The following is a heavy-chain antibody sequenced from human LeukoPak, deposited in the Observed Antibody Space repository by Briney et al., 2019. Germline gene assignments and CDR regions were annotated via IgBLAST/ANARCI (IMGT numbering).Heavy chain of an antibody. CDR1: GGSISSDSYY. J-gene: IGHJ4*02. CDR3: ARGRRRYCSGGSCYGFGY. D-gene: IGHD2-15*01. V-gene: IGHV4-39*07. Sequence: SETLSLTCTVSGGSISSDSYYWNWIRQPPGKGLEWIGEINHSGSTNYNPSPKSRVTISVDTSKNQFSLKLSSVTAADTAVYYCARGRRRYCSGGSCYGFGYWGQGTLVTVSS. CDR2: INHSGST.